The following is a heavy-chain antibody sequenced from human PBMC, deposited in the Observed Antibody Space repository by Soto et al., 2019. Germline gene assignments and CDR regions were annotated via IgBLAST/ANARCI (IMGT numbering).Heavy chain of an antibody. Sequence: EASVKVSCKASGYTFTSYYMHWVRQAPGQGLEWMGIINPSGGSTSYAQKFQGRVTMTRDTSTSTVYVELSSLRSEDTAVYYCAREAFGGYYDSSGSETFDYWGQGTLVTVSS. CDR1: GYTFTSYY. J-gene: IGHJ4*02. CDR2: INPSGGST. CDR3: AREAFGGYYDSSGSETFDY. D-gene: IGHD3-22*01. V-gene: IGHV1-46*03.